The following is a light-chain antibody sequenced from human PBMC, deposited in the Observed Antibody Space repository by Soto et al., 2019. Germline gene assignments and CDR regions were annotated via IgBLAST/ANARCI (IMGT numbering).Light chain of an antibody. J-gene: IGKJ3*01. Sequence: DIQMTQSPSSLSASVGDRVTITCRASQGISNYLAWYQQKPGKVPKLLIYAASTLQSGVPPRFSGCGSGTDFTLTISSLQPEDVATYYCQQYNSAPPFTFGPGTKVDIK. CDR2: AAS. CDR3: QQYNSAPPFT. CDR1: QGISNY. V-gene: IGKV1-27*01.